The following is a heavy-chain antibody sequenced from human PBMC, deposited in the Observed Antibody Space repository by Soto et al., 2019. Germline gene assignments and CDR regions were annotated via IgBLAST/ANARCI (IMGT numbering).Heavy chain of an antibody. J-gene: IGHJ6*02. Sequence: EVQLVESGGVLVQPGGSLRLSCAASGFAFSGHTMNWVRQAPGKGLEWVAYIGNTLDTIYYADSVKCRFLISRDDAMKSVFLHMSSLRDYDTAVYYCSRGDCSGGSGSGIDVWARGNTVTVAS. CDR3: SRGDCSGGSGSGIDV. CDR1: GFAFSGHT. V-gene: IGHV3-48*02. D-gene: IGHD2-15*01. CDR2: IGNTLDTI.